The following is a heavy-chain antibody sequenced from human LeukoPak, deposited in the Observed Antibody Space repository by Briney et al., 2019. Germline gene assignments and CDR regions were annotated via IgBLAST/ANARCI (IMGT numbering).Heavy chain of an antibody. Sequence: GSSVKVSCTASAGSFSGQAVTWVRQAPGQGPECLGRIIPIFGSTEYAQKFQGRVTITADTSTDTAYMELSSLRSEDTAVYYCATDVPYNWNDAGENWFDPWGQGTLVTVSS. D-gene: IGHD1-1*01. CDR3: ATDVPYNWNDAGENWFDP. J-gene: IGHJ5*02. V-gene: IGHV1-69*06. CDR1: AGSFSGQA. CDR2: IIPIFGST.